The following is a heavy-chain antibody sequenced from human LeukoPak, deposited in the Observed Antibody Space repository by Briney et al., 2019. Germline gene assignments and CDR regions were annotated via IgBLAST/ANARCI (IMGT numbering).Heavy chain of an antibody. Sequence: SETLSLTCTVSGGSISSSSYYWGWIRQPPGKGLEWIGSIYYSGSTYYNPSLKSRVTISVDTSKNQFPLKLSSVTAADTAVYYCARVVPANNWFDPWGQGTLVTVSS. V-gene: IGHV4-39*06. J-gene: IGHJ5*02. D-gene: IGHD2-2*01. CDR3: ARVVPANNWFDP. CDR2: IYYSGST. CDR1: GGSISSSSYY.